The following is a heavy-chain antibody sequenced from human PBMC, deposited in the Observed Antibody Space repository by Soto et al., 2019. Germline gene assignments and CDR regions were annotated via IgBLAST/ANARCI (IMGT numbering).Heavy chain of an antibody. CDR1: GFPFSNNT. D-gene: IGHD3-16*01. V-gene: IGHV3-23*01. Sequence: GGSLRLSCAASGFPFSNNTMSWVRQAPGRGLEWVSAISGNGGSTDYADSVKGRFTISRDNSNNTFYLQMNSLRAEDTAIYYCAKDLSGGLDYWGQGTLVTVSS. CDR2: ISGNGGST. J-gene: IGHJ4*02. CDR3: AKDLSGGLDY.